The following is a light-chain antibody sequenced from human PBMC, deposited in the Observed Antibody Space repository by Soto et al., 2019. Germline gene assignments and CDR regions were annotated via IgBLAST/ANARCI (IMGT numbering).Light chain of an antibody. CDR3: CSYGGSFYV. V-gene: IGLV2-11*01. J-gene: IGLJ1*01. CDR2: DVS. Sequence: QSVLTQPRSVSGSPGQSVTISCTGTSSDVGAYNFVSWYQQHPGKAPKLVVFDVSHRPSGVPDRFSGSKSGSTASLTISWLQPEDEADYYCCSYGGSFYVIGTGTKVTVL. CDR1: SSDVGAYNF.